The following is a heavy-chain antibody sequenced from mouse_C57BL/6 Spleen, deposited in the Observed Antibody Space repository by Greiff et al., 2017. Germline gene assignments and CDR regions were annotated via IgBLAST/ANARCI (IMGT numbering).Heavy chain of an antibody. CDR3: ARGIYDGYPFAY. CDR1: GYTFTSYW. Sequence: QVQLQQPGAELVKPGASVKLSCKASGYTFTSYWMQWVKQRPGQGLEWIGEIDPSDSYTNYNQKFKGKATLTVDTSPSTAYMQLSSLTSEDSAVYYCARGIYDGYPFAYWGQGTLVTVSA. V-gene: IGHV1-50*01. CDR2: IDPSDSYT. D-gene: IGHD2-3*01. J-gene: IGHJ3*01.